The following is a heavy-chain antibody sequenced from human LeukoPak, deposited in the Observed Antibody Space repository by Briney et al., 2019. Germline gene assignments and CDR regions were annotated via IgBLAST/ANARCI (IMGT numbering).Heavy chain of an antibody. D-gene: IGHD3-9*01. CDR3: ARGGYDILEFLFDY. J-gene: IGHJ4*02. CDR1: GFTFSSYG. CDR2: IWYDGSNK. Sequence: GGSLRLSCAASGFTFSSYGMHWVRQAPGKGLEWVAVIWYDGSNKYYADSVKGRFTISRDNSKNTLSLQMNSLRAEDTAVYYCARGGYDILEFLFDYWGQGTLVTVSS. V-gene: IGHV3-33*01.